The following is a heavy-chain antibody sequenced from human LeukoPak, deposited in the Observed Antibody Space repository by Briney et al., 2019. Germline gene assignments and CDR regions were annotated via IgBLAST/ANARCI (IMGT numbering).Heavy chain of an antibody. CDR3: ARDLVTVTKGFDI. CDR1: GDSFSSHY. D-gene: IGHD4-17*01. CDR2: ISHIGRT. J-gene: IGHJ3*02. V-gene: IGHV4-59*11. Sequence: SETLSLTCAVSGDSFSSHYWTWIRQSPGTGLEWIGYISHIGRTNYNPSLKSRVTISVDTSKNQFSLKLRSVTAADTAVYYCARDLVTVTKGFDIWGQGTMVSVSS.